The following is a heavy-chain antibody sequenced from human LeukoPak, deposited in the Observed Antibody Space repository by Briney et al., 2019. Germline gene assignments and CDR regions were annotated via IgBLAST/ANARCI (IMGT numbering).Heavy chain of an antibody. CDR2: ISTGSSYT. CDR3: AKPTSSLAAAGFDC. V-gene: IGHV3-11*03. J-gene: IGHJ4*02. CDR1: GFTFSDYY. D-gene: IGHD6-13*01. Sequence: GGSLRLSCEASGFTFSDYYMSWIRQAPGKGLEWVSYISTGSSYTNYADSVKGRFTISRDNAKKSLYLQMNSLKAEDTAVYYCAKPTSSLAAAGFDCWGQGTLVTVSS.